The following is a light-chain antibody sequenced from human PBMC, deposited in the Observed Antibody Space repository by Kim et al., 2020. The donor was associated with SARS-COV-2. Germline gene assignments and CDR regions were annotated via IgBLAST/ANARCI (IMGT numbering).Light chain of an antibody. CDR1: SSNIGNNY. J-gene: IGLJ2*01. V-gene: IGLV1-47*01. CDR3: AAWDDSLSGVV. Sequence: GQRVTISCSGSSSNIGNNYLYWYQQLPGTAPKLLIYNSQRPSGVPDRFSGSKSGTSASLAISGLRSEDEGDYYCAAWDDSLSGVVFGGGTKVTVL. CDR2: NS.